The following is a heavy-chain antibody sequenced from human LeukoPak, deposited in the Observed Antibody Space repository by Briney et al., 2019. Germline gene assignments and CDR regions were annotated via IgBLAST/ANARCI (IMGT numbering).Heavy chain of an antibody. Sequence: ASVKVSCTASGYIFTSYGISWVRQAPGQGLECMGWISPYNDNTNYAPKFQGRVTMTTDTSTSTAYMDLRSLRSDDTVVYYCARDYCSSTSCLFDYWGQGTLVTVSS. V-gene: IGHV1-18*01. J-gene: IGHJ4*02. CDR1: GYIFTSYG. CDR2: ISPYNDNT. D-gene: IGHD2-2*01. CDR3: ARDYCSSTSCLFDY.